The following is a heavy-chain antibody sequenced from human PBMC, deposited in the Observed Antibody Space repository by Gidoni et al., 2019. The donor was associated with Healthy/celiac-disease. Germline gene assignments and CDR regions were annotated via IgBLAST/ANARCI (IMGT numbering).Heavy chain of an antibody. D-gene: IGHD3-10*01. V-gene: IGHV3-23*04. CDR3: AKTGNTPQLLWFGEFLFDY. CDR2: ISGSGGST. CDR1: GFTFRSHA. J-gene: IGHJ4*02. Sequence: EVQLVESGGGLVQPGGSLILSCAASGFTFRSHAISWVRQSPGKGLGWVSAISGSGGSTYYADSVKGRFTISRDNSKNTLYLQMNSLRAEDTAVYYCAKTGNTPQLLWFGEFLFDYWGQGTLVTVSS.